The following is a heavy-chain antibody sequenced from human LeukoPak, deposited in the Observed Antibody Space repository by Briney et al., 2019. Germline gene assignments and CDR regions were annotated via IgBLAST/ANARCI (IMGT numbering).Heavy chain of an antibody. J-gene: IGHJ4*02. CDR2: INHSGST. D-gene: IGHD6-13*01. V-gene: IGHV4-34*01. CDR3: ARVTSNWSLDY. Sequence: SETLSLTCAVYGGSFSGYYWSWTRQPPGKGLEWIGEINHSGSTNYNPSLKSRVTISVDTSKNQFSLKLSSVTAADRAVYYCARVTSNWSLDYWGQGTLVTVSS. CDR1: GGSFSGYY.